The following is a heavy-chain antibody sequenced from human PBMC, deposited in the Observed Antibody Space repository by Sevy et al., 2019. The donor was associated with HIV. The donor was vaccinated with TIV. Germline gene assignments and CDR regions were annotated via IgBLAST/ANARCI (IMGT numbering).Heavy chain of an antibody. D-gene: IGHD3-22*01. CDR3: AKDGVYYDSSGYYWGAFDI. V-gene: IGHV3-23*01. CDR2: ISGSGGST. CDR1: GFTFSSYA. Sequence: GGSLRLSCAASGFTFSSYAMSWVRQAPGKGLEWVSAISGSGGSTYYADSVKGRFTISRDNSKNTLYLQMNSLRAEDTALYYCAKDGVYYDSSGYYWGAFDIWGQGTMVTVSS. J-gene: IGHJ3*02.